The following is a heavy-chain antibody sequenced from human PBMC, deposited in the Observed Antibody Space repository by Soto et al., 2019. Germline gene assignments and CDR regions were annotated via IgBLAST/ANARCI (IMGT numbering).Heavy chain of an antibody. V-gene: IGHV1-69*01. CDR1: GGTFSSYA. CDR3: ARGQSERFFPKCEY. D-gene: IGHD3-16*01. J-gene: IGHJ4*02. Sequence: GGSVSESFKAAGGTFSSYAISWVRQAPGQGLEWMGGIIPLFGTGNYAQKFQGRVTIAAEEATSTAYMELSSLRSEDTAVYYCARGQSERFFPKCEYWGKDTLVIFSS. CDR2: IIPLFGTG.